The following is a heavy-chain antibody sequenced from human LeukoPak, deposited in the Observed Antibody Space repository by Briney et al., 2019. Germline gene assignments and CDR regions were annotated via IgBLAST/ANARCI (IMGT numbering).Heavy chain of an antibody. J-gene: IGHJ4*02. CDR3: ARDWGSGWYYFDY. V-gene: IGHV3-66*01. CDR2: IYSGGST. CDR1: GFTVSSNY. D-gene: IGHD6-19*01. Sequence: GGSLRLSCAASGFTVSSNYMSWIRQAPGKGLEWVSIIYSGGSTYYADSVKGRFTVSRDNSKNTLYLQMNSLRAEDTAVYYCARDWGSGWYYFDYWGQGTLVTVSS.